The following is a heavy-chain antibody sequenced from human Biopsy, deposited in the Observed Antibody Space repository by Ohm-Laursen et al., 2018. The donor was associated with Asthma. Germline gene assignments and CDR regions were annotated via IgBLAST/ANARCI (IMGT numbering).Heavy chain of an antibody. CDR1: GFRFESFA. V-gene: IGHV3-9*01. CDR2: IGLDSGTT. Sequence: SLRLSCAASGFRFESFAMHWVRQAPGKGLEWVAGIGLDSGTTVYVGSVRGRFTISRDNAKKSVFLHLNSLRAEDSAFYYCGKGAAAAISYPDSWGQGTLVTVSS. J-gene: IGHJ4*02. D-gene: IGHD2-2*01. CDR3: GKGAAAAISYPDS.